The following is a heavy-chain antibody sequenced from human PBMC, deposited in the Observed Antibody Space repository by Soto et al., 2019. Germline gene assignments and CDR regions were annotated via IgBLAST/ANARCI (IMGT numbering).Heavy chain of an antibody. J-gene: IGHJ6*02. D-gene: IGHD2-2*01. CDR1: GGTFGSYT. Sequence: QVHLVQSGAEVKKPGSSVKVSCTASGGTFGSYTVTWVRQAPGQGLEWMGEIIPMFGTASYAQKFQGRVTLNADKSTTTAHMELSSLSSDDTAVYFCARQKAMPPHFYSGMDVWGQGTTVTVSS. CDR2: IIPMFGTA. CDR3: ARQKAMPPHFYSGMDV. V-gene: IGHV1-69*06.